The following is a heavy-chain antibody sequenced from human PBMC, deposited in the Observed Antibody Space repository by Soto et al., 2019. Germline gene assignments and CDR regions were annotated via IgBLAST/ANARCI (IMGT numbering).Heavy chain of an antibody. CDR1: GFTFSTYA. Sequence: EVQLLESGGGLGQPGGSLRLSSAASGFTFSTYAMSWVRQAPGTRLEWVSGISGDGVTTYYALSGKGRFTISRDNSKTTLYLQMNSPRAEDMAVYFCAKDEARGQWLSNRYDYWGKVTLVTVSS. J-gene: IGHJ4*02. D-gene: IGHD3-22*01. V-gene: IGHV3-23*01. CDR2: ISGDGVTT. CDR3: AKDEARGQWLSNRYDY.